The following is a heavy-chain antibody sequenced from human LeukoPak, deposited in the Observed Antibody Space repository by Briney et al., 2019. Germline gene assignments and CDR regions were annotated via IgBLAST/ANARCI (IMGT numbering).Heavy chain of an antibody. V-gene: IGHV1-24*01. Sequence: ASVKVSCKVSGSSLTKISIDWVRQAPGKGLECMGTFGPQVGETIHAQKLQGRLKMTADTSTDTAYMEINSLQSEDTAVYYCATGAIVYEYWGQGTLVTVSS. CDR1: GSSLTKIS. J-gene: IGHJ4*02. CDR3: ATGAIVYEY. CDR2: FGPQVGET. D-gene: IGHD3-9*01.